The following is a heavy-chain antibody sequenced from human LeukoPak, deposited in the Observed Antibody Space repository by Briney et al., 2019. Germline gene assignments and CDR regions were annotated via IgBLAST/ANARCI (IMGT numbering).Heavy chain of an antibody. Sequence: SVKVSCKASGGTFSSYAISWVRQAPGQGLEWMGRIIPILGIANYAQKFQGRVTITADKSTSTAYMELSSLRSEDTAVYYCAQGHYYDSSGYCDYWGQGTLVTVSS. CDR3: AQGHYYDSSGYCDY. J-gene: IGHJ4*02. CDR1: GGTFSSYA. CDR2: IIPILGIA. D-gene: IGHD3-22*01. V-gene: IGHV1-69*04.